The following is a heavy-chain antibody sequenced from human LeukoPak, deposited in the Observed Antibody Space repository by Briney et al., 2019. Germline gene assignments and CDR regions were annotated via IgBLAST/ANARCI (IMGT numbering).Heavy chain of an antibody. J-gene: IGHJ6*03. CDR3: ARALWKYCSSTSCPTGYYYMDV. V-gene: IGHV1-2*02. D-gene: IGHD2-2*01. CDR1: GYTFTGYY. CDR2: INPNSGGT. Sequence: ASVKVSCKASGYTFTGYYMHWVRQAPGQGLEWMGWINPNSGGTNYAQKFQGRVTMTRDTSISTAYMELSRLRSDDTAVYYCARALWKYCSSTSCPTGYYYMDVRGKGTTVTVSS.